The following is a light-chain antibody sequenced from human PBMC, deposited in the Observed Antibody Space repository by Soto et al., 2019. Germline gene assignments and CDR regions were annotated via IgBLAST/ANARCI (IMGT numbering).Light chain of an antibody. Sequence: QSALTQPASVSGSPGQSITISCTGTSSDVGGYNYVSWYQQHPGKAPKLMIYKVSNRPSGVSNRFSGSKSGNTASLTISGRQAEDEADYYCISYTRSRTLYVVLGGGTKLTVL. CDR2: KVS. CDR1: SSDVGGYNY. J-gene: IGLJ2*01. CDR3: ISYTRSRTLYVV. V-gene: IGLV2-14*01.